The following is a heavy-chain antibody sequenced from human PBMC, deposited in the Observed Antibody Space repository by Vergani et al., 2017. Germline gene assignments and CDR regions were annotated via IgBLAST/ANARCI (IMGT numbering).Heavy chain of an antibody. CDR3: ATAGAGNCGGASCYDFFEY. D-gene: IGHD2-15*01. CDR1: GFTFSDYY. CDR2: IRFDGSVK. V-gene: IGHV3-30*02. Sequence: QVQLVESGGGLVKPGGSLRLSCAASGFTFSDYYMSWIRQAPGKGLEWVSFIRFDGSVKFHADSVKGRFIISRDQSKNTLHLQMNGLRPEDTAVYHCATAGAGNCGGASCYDFFEYWGQGTLVTVSS. J-gene: IGHJ4*02.